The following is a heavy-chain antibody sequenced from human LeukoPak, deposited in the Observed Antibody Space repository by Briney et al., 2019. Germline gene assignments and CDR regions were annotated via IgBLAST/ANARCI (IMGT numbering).Heavy chain of an antibody. CDR1: GGTFSSYA. Sequence: GSSVKVSCKASGGTFSSYAISWVRQAPGQGLEWMGRIIPILGIANYAQKFQGRVTITAVKSTSTAYMELSSLRSEDTAVYYCARDWGDCSSTSCYTHLGYWGQGTLVTVSS. V-gene: IGHV1-69*04. D-gene: IGHD2-2*02. CDR3: ARDWGDCSSTSCYTHLGY. CDR2: IIPILGIA. J-gene: IGHJ4*02.